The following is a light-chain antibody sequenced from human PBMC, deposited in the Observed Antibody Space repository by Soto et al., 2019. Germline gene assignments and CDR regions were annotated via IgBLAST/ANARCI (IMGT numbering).Light chain of an antibody. CDR2: AAS. V-gene: IGKV1-9*01. CDR3: QQLDTDPP. CDR1: HAISSY. Sequence: IQLTQSPSSLSASVGDRVTISCRASHAISSYLAWYQQKPGKAPKLLIYAASTLQSGVPSRFSGSGSGTDFTLTISSLQPEDFATYYCQQLDTDPPFCHGTQVPIK. J-gene: IGKJ3*01.